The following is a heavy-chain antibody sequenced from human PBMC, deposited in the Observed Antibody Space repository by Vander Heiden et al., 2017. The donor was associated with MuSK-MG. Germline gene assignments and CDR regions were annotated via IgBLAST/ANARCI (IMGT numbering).Heavy chain of an antibody. V-gene: IGHV4-39*01. CDR3: AQTIVATMRAFDI. D-gene: IGHD5-12*01. Sequence: QLQLQESGPGLVKPSETLSLTCTVSGGSISSSSYYWGWIRQPPGKGLEWIGSIYYSGSTYYNPSLKSRVTISVDTSKNQFSLKLSSVTAADTAVYYCAQTIVATMRAFDIWGQGTMVTVSS. CDR2: IYYSGST. J-gene: IGHJ3*02. CDR1: GGSISSSSYY.